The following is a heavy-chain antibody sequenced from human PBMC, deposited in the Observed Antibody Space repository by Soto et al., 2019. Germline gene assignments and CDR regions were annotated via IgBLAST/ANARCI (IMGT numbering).Heavy chain of an antibody. CDR2: INSSSSYI. Sequence: EVQLVESGGGLVKPGGSLRLSCAASGFTFSSYSMNWVRQAPGKGLEWVLSINSSSSYIYYADSVKGRFTISRDNAKNSLYLQMSSLRAEDTAVYYCAREPAGGTLWGQGTLVTVSS. J-gene: IGHJ4*02. D-gene: IGHD2-15*01. CDR1: GFTFSSYS. CDR3: AREPAGGTL. V-gene: IGHV3-21*01.